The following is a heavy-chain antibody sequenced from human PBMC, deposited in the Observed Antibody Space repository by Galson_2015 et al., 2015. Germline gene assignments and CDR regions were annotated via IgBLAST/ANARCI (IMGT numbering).Heavy chain of an antibody. Sequence: SLRLSCAASGFSFRSYVMNWVRQAPGKGLEWVSALSHTGSSIYYADPVKGRFTISRDNSKNTLYLHLNSLRADDTAVYYCAKDRRAVVMSAIDYWGQGTQVTVSS. V-gene: IGHV3-23*01. CDR1: GFSFRSYV. D-gene: IGHD2-21*02. J-gene: IGHJ4*02. CDR3: AKDRRAVVMSAIDY. CDR2: LSHTGSSI.